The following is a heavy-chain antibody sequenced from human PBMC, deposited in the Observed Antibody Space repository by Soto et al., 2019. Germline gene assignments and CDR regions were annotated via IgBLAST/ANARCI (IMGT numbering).Heavy chain of an antibody. CDR3: AASIFYYGMDV. V-gene: IGHV5-51*01. J-gene: IGHJ6*02. Sequence: PGESLKISCKGSGYTFTNYWIGWVRQMPGKGPEWMGITYPGDSDTKYNPSFQGQVTISADKSITTTYLQWSSLKASDTAIYYCAASIFYYGMDVWGQGTMVTVSS. CDR2: TYPGDSDT. CDR1: GYTFTNYW.